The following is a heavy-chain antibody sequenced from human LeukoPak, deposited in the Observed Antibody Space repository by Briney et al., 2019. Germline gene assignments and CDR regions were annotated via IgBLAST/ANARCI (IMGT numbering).Heavy chain of an antibody. V-gene: IGHV3-9*01. Sequence: PGGSLRLSCAPSGIALEGYGMHLGGQAPGKDQEWVSGISWNSGSIGYADSVKGRFTISRDNAKNSLYLQMNSLRAEDTALYYCAKASNWNYVSEYFQHWGQGTLVTVSS. D-gene: IGHD1-7*01. J-gene: IGHJ1*01. CDR2: ISWNSGSI. CDR3: AKASNWNYVSEYFQH. CDR1: GIALEGYG.